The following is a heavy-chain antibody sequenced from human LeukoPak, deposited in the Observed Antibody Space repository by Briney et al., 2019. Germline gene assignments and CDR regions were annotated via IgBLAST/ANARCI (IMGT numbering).Heavy chain of an antibody. CDR3: AKDGIDWGSHFDS. J-gene: IGHJ4*02. CDR1: GFIFSDYV. Sequence: GGSLGLSCAASGFIFSDYVMNWVRQAPGKGLEWVSAVTGGGDTTHYADSVKGRFTISRDNSKNTLFLQINSLRGEDTAVYYCAKDGIDWGSHFDSSGQGTLVTVSS. CDR2: VTGGGDTT. D-gene: IGHD3-9*01. V-gene: IGHV3-23*01.